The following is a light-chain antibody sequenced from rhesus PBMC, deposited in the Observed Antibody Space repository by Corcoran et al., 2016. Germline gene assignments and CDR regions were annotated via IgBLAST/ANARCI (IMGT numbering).Light chain of an antibody. Sequence: DIVMTQTPLSLPVTPGEPASLSCRSSQSLLHTDGFTYLDWYLQKPGPFPQLLSYGGSHRASVGPDRFSGSGSGTDCTLKSSKGEEEDVGVYYCMQHKALPIHFGPGTKLDIK. J-gene: IGKJ3*01. CDR3: MQHKALPIH. V-gene: IGKV2-61*01. CDR2: GGS. CDR1: QSLLHTDGFTY.